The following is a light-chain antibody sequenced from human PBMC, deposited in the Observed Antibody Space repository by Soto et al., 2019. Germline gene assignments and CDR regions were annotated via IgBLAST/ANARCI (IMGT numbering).Light chain of an antibody. J-gene: IGKJ2*01. V-gene: IGKV3-20*01. CDR1: QSISNNY. CDR3: QQYSSSLMYT. Sequence: EIVLTQSPGTLSLSPGERATLSCRASQSISNNYLAWYQQKPGQAPRLLIYGASSRATGIPDRFSGSGSGTDFTPTISRLEPEDFAVYYCQQYSSSLMYTFGQGTKLEIK. CDR2: GAS.